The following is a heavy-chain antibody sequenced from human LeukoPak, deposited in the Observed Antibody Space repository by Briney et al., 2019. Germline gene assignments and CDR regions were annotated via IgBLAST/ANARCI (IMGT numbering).Heavy chain of an antibody. CDR2: ICARDGSR. Sequence: PGGSLRLSCAASGFTFSSYAMSWVRQAPGKGPEWVSGICARDGSRCYGDSVKGRFTISRDISKNTLYLQMNSLRAADTAVYYCAKEIAVAGRPLLDSWGQGTQVTVSS. CDR3: AKEIAVAGRPLLDS. CDR1: GFTFSSYA. D-gene: IGHD6-19*01. V-gene: IGHV3-23*01. J-gene: IGHJ4*02.